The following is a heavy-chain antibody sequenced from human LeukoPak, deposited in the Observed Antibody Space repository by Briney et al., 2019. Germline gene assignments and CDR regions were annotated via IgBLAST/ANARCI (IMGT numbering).Heavy chain of an antibody. CDR3: ARHMAGAARQFDY. D-gene: IGHD6-6*01. V-gene: IGHV4-59*08. J-gene: IGHJ4*02. Sequence: SETLSRTCTVSGGSISSYFWNWIRQPPGKGLEWIGYIYYSGSTNYNPSLKSRVTISVDTSKNQFSLKLSSVTAADTAVYYCARHMAGAARQFDYWGQGTLVTVSS. CDR1: GGSISSYF. CDR2: IYYSGST.